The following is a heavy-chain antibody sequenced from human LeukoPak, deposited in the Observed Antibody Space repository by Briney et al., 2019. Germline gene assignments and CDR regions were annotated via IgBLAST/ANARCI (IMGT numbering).Heavy chain of an antibody. D-gene: IGHD5-12*01. CDR1: GYTFTSYG. CDR3: ARDSGYDFGRDYFDY. V-gene: IGHV1-18*01. J-gene: IGHJ4*02. Sequence: ASVKVSCKASGYTFTSYGISWVRQAPGQGLEWMGWISAYNGNTNYAQKLQGRVTMTTDTSTSTAYMELRSLRSDDTAVYYCARDSGYDFGRDYFDYWGQGTLVTVSS. CDR2: ISAYNGNT.